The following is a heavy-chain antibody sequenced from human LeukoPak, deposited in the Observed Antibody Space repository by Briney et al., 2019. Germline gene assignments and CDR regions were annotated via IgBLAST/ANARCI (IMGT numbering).Heavy chain of an antibody. V-gene: IGHV4-38-2*02. D-gene: IGHD4-23*01. CDR1: GYSISTGYY. CDR3: ARAYGGNSQYFQH. CDR2: FYHGGST. J-gene: IGHJ1*01. Sequence: SETLSLTCTVSGYSISTGYYWGWIRQPPGKGLEWIGTFYHGGSTYYNPSLKSRVTISLDTSKNQFSLKLSSVTAADTAVYYCARAYGGNSQYFQHWGQGTLVTVSS.